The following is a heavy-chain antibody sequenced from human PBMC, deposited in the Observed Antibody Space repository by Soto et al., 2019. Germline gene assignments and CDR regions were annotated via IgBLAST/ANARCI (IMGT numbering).Heavy chain of an antibody. J-gene: IGHJ5*02. V-gene: IGHV4-39*01. CDR1: GGSISSSSYY. D-gene: IGHD3-3*01. CDR3: ARHAEGVEYYDFWSGPRNWFDP. Sequence: KPSETLSLTCTVSGGSISSSSYYWGWIRQPPGKGLEWIGSIYYSGSTYYNPSLKSRVTISVDTSKNQFSLKLSSVTAADTAVYYCARHAEGVEYYDFWSGPRNWFDPWGQGTLVTVSS. CDR2: IYYSGST.